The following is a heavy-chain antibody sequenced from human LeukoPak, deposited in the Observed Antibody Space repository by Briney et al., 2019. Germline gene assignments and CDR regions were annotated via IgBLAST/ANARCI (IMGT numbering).Heavy chain of an antibody. CDR1: GVNFSDYY. D-gene: IGHD6-6*01. V-gene: IGHV3-11*01. CDR2: ISSSGSTI. Sequence: GGSLRLSCAASGVNFSDYYMSWIRQAPGKGLEWVSYISSSGSTIYYADSVKGRFTISRDNAKNSLYLQMNSLRAEDTAVYYCAREYSSSLYYYYYMDVWGKGTTVTVSS. J-gene: IGHJ6*03. CDR3: AREYSSSLYYYYYMDV.